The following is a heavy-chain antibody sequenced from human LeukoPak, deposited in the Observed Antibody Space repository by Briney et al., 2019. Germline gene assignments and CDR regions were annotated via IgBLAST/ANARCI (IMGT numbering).Heavy chain of an antibody. D-gene: IGHD2-21*01. CDR1: GGSISSSSYY. CDR3: ARTYVVVIALNWFDP. Sequence: SETLSLTCTVSGGSISSSSYYWGWIRQPPGKGLEWIGSIYYSGSTNYNPSLKSRVTISVDTSKNQFSLKLSSVTAADTAVYYCARTYVVVIALNWFDPWGQGTLVTVSS. J-gene: IGHJ5*02. V-gene: IGHV4-39*07. CDR2: IYYSGST.